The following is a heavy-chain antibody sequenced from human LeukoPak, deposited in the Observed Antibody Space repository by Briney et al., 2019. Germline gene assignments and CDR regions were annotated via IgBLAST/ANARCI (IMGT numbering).Heavy chain of an antibody. CDR2: ISWNSGSI. D-gene: IGHD3-10*01. Sequence: GGSLRLSCAASGFTFDDYAMHWVRQAPGKGLEWVSGISWNSGSIGYADSVKGRFTISRDSAKNSLYLQMNSLRAEDTALYYCAKGMVRGVVPDYWGQGTLVTVSS. CDR1: GFTFDDYA. CDR3: AKGMVRGVVPDY. V-gene: IGHV3-9*01. J-gene: IGHJ4*02.